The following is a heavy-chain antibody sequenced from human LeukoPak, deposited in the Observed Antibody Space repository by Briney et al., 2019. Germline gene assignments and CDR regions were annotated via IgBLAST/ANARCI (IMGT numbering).Heavy chain of an antibody. Sequence: SETLSLTCTVSGYSISSGYYWGWIRPPPGKGLEWIGSIYHSGSTYYNPSLKSRVTISVDTSKNQFSLQLNSVTPEATAVYYCARERSAAAGTYWFDPWGQGTLVTVSS. J-gene: IGHJ5*02. CDR1: GYSISSGYY. V-gene: IGHV4-38-2*02. CDR2: IYHSGST. CDR3: ARERSAAAGTYWFDP. D-gene: IGHD6-13*01.